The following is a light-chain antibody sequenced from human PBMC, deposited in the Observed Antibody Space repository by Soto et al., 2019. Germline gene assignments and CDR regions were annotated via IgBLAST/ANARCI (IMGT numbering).Light chain of an antibody. CDR3: QQYNNWSGT. CDR1: QSVSSIY. J-gene: IGKJ1*01. V-gene: IGKV3-20*01. Sequence: EIVLTQSPGTLSLSPGERATLSCRASQSVSSIYLAWYQQKPGQAPSLLIYATSSRATGIPDRFSGSGSGTDFSLTISRLEPEDFAVYYCQQYNNWSGTFGQGTKVDNK. CDR2: ATS.